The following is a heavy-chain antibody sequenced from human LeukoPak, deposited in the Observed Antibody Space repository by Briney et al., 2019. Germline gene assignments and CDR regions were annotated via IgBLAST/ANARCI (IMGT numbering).Heavy chain of an antibody. CDR1: GYTFISYA. D-gene: IGHD3-22*01. Sequence: ASVKVSCKASGYTFISYAMHWVRQAPGQRLEWMGWINPGNANTKYSQKFQGRVTTTRDTSASTAYMELSSLISEDTAVYYCARREDNSGYYYLAYWGQGTLVTVSS. CDR3: ARREDNSGYYYLAY. CDR2: INPGNANT. J-gene: IGHJ4*02. V-gene: IGHV1-3*01.